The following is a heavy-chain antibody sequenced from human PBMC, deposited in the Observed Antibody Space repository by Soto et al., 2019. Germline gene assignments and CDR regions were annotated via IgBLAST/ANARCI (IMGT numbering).Heavy chain of an antibody. J-gene: IGHJ6*02. D-gene: IGHD6-19*01. Sequence: QVQLVQSGAEVKKPGSSVKVSCKVSGGTFSNYAIDWVRLAPGQGLAWMGGIVPIFGTTYYTQKFQGRATIIADDSTTTAYLELSSLRSEDTAIYYCARVEAVAGIYNYHGLDVWGQGTAVTVSS. CDR1: GGTFSNYA. CDR2: IVPIFGTT. V-gene: IGHV1-69*12. CDR3: ARVEAVAGIYNYHGLDV.